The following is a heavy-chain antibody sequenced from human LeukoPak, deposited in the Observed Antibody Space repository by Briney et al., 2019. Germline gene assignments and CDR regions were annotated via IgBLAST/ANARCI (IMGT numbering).Heavy chain of an antibody. CDR1: GGSISYYY. V-gene: IGHV4-34*01. D-gene: IGHD5-18*01. CDR2: INHSGST. J-gene: IGHJ4*02. CDR3: ARGQYRRDY. Sequence: SETLSLTCTVSGGSISYYYWSWIRQPPGKGLEWIAEINHSGSTNYNPSLKSRVTISVDTSKNQFSLKLSSVTAADTAVYYCARGQYRRDYWGQGTLVTVSS.